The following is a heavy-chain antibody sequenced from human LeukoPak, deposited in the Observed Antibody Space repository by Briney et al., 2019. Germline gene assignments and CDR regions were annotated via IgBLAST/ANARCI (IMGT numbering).Heavy chain of an antibody. D-gene: IGHD1-1*01. CDR3: ARGIKKLERRKNWFDP. CDR1: GGSFSGYY. Sequence: PSETLSLTCAVYGGSFSGYYWSWIRQPPGKGLEWIGEINHSGSTNYNPSLKSRVTISVDTSKNQFSLKLSPVTAADTAVYYCARGIKKLERRKNWFDPWGQGTLVTVSS. CDR2: INHSGST. V-gene: IGHV4-34*01. J-gene: IGHJ5*02.